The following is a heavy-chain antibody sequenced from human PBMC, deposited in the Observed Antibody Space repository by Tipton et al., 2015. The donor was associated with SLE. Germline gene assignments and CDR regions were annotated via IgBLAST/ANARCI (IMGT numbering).Heavy chain of an antibody. V-gene: IGHV3-21*05. D-gene: IGHD4-17*01. J-gene: IGHJ2*01. Sequence: SLRLSCAASGFSFHRYAMNWVRQAPGKGLAWVSYISRCTKDIYYADSVKGRFTISRDNAKNSLYLQMNSLRVEDTGVYYCARGSDGEDVGYFDVWGPGALLTIS. CDR2: ISRCTKDI. CDR1: GFSFHRYA. CDR3: ARGSDGEDVGYFDV.